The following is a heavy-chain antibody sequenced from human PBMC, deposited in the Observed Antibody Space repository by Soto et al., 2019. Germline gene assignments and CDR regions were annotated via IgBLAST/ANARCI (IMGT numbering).Heavy chain of an antibody. Sequence: QLQLQESGSGLVKPSQTLSLTCAVSGGSISSGGYSWSWIRQPPGKGLEWIGYMYHSGSTYYNPSLKSRVTLSVDRSKNQFSLHLTSVTAADTAVYYCARRYNWNFDAWGQGTLVTVSS. D-gene: IGHD1-20*01. CDR3: ARRYNWNFDA. V-gene: IGHV4-30-2*01. J-gene: IGHJ5*02. CDR1: GGSISSGGYS. CDR2: MYHSGST.